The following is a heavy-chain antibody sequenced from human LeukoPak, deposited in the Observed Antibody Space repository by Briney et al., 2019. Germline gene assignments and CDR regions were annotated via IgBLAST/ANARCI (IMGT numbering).Heavy chain of an antibody. CDR1: GFTFSDYY. Sequence: GGSLRLSCAASGFTFSDYYMSWVRQAPGKGLEWVSAISGSGGSTYYADSVKGRFTISRDNSKNTLYLQMNSLRAEDTAVYYCAKRRSSGWYWFDPWGQGTLVTVSS. CDR3: AKRRSSGWYWFDP. CDR2: ISGSGGST. J-gene: IGHJ5*02. V-gene: IGHV3-23*01. D-gene: IGHD6-19*01.